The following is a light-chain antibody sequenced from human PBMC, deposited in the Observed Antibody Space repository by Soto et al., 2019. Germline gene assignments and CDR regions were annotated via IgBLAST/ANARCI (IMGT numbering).Light chain of an antibody. Sequence: EIVMTQSPATLSVSPGGRATLSCRASQSISDTLAWYQQKPGQAPRLLIHGASTRAPGFPARFSGSGSGTDFTLTISSLQSEDFAVYYCQQYDNRPWTFGQGTKVEIK. CDR3: QQYDNRPWT. CDR2: GAS. J-gene: IGKJ1*01. CDR1: QSISDT. V-gene: IGKV3-15*01.